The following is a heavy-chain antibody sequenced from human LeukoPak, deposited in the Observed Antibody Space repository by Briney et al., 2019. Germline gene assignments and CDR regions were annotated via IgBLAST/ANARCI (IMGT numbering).Heavy chain of an antibody. CDR1: GFTFSSYE. D-gene: IGHD5-18*01. CDR3: ARARGYSYGYINYYYYMDV. V-gene: IGHV3-48*03. CDR2: ISSSGSAI. Sequence: QTGGSLRLSCAASGFTFSSYEMNWVRQAPGKGLEWVSYISSSGSAIYYADSVKGRFTISRDNAKNSLYLQMNSLRAEDTAVYYCARARGYSYGYINYYYYMDVWGKGTTVTVSS. J-gene: IGHJ6*03.